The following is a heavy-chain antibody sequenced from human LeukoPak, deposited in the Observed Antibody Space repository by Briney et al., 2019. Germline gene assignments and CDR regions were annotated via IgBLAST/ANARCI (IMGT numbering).Heavy chain of an antibody. CDR2: IYPGDSDT. D-gene: IGHD3-22*01. CDR3: ARPPDYYDSSGVDY. J-gene: IGHJ4*02. Sequence: PGESLKISCRASGYSFTSYWIGWVRQMPGKGLEWTGIIYPGDSDTRYSPSFQGQVTISADKSISTAYLQWSSLKASDTAMYYCARPPDYYDSSGVDYWGQGTLVTVSS. CDR1: GYSFTSYW. V-gene: IGHV5-51*01.